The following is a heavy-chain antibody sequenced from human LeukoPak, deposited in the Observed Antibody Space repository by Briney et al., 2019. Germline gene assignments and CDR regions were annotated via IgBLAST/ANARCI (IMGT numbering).Heavy chain of an antibody. CDR1: GGSISSGGYY. V-gene: IGHV4-30-2*01. CDR3: ARDRSSSGWFWYFDL. CDR2: IYHSGST. D-gene: IGHD6-19*01. J-gene: IGHJ2*01. Sequence: SETLSLTCTVSGGSISSGGYYWSWIRQPPGKGLEWIGYIYHSGSTYYIPSLKSRVTISVDTSKNQFSLKLSSVTAADTAVYYCARDRSSSGWFWYFDLWGRGTLVTVSS.